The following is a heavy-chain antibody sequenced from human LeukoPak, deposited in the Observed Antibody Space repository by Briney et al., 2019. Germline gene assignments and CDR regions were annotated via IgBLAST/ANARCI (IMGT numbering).Heavy chain of an antibody. CDR1: GGSVSSGSYY. CDR3: ARDSPVRH. Sequence: SETLSLTCTVSGGSVSSGSYYWSWIRQPPGKGLEWIGYIYYSGSTNYNPSLKSRVTISVDTSRNQFSLKLSSVTAADTAVYYCARDSPVRHWGQGTLVTVSS. CDR2: IYYSGST. J-gene: IGHJ1*01. V-gene: IGHV4-61*01.